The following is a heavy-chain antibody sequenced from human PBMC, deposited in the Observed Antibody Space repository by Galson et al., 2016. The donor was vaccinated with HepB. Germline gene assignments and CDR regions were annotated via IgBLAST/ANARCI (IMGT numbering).Heavy chain of an antibody. V-gene: IGHV3-53*01. Sequence: SLRLSCVTSGFTVSTNSMSWVRQAPGRGLEWVSLIHSGGTTYYADSVKGRFTISRDNSKNTLYLHMNSLRAEDTAVYYCARDAAYCGPTTCHSGWFDPWGQGTLVTVSS. CDR3: ARDAAYCGPTTCHSGWFDP. CDR2: IHSGGTT. CDR1: GFTVSTNS. D-gene: IGHD2-21*01. J-gene: IGHJ5*02.